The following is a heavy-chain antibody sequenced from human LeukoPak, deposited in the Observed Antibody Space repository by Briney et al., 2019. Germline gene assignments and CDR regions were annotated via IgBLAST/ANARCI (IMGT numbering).Heavy chain of an antibody. CDR1: GGSISSYY. J-gene: IGHJ5*02. V-gene: IGHV4-59*01. D-gene: IGHD1-14*01. CDR2: IYYSGST. CDR3: ARGGPTGNWFDP. Sequence: SETLSLTCTVSGGSISSYYWSWIRQPPGKGLEWIGYIYYSGSTNYNPSLKSRVTISVDTSKNQFSLKLSSVTAADTAVYYCARGGPTGNWFDPWGQGTLATVSS.